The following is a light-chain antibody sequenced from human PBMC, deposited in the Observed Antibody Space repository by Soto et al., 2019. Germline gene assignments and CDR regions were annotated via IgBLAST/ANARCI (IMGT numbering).Light chain of an antibody. V-gene: IGKV1-12*01. J-gene: IGKJ4*01. CDR3: QQSKSFPHT. CDR1: QDINSW. Sequence: DIQMTQSPSSVSASVGDRVTITCRASQDINSWLTWYQQKPGKAPKVLIYIASRLQPGVPSTFVCRRSATSISLNTSTLQPEDFQTYFCQQSKSFPHTFSGGTKVEIK. CDR2: IAS.